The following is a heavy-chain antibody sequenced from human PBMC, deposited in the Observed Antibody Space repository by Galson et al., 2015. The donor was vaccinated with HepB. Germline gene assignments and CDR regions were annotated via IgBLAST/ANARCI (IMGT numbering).Heavy chain of an antibody. J-gene: IGHJ4*02. CDR3: AKGSSIAVVGYFDY. CDR1: GFTFSTYG. V-gene: IGHV3-30*18. Sequence: SLRLSCAASGFTFSTYGIHWVRQAPGKGLEWVAVISDDGRNKYYADSVRGRFTISRDNSKNTLYLQMNSLRAEDTAVYYCAKGSSIAVVGYFDYWGQGTLVTVSS. D-gene: IGHD6-13*01. CDR2: ISDDGRNK.